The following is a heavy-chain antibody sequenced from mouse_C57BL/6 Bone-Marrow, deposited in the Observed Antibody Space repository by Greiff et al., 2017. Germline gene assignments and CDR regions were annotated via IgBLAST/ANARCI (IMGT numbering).Heavy chain of an antibody. CDR1: GFNIKDDY. CDR2: IDPDNGDT. J-gene: IGHJ3*01. D-gene: IGHD2-4*01. CDR3: TTDDYDKRAWFAY. V-gene: IGHV14-4*01. Sequence: EVQLQQSGAELVRPGASVKLSCTASGFNIKDDYMHWVKQRPEQGLEWIGWIDPDNGDTEYASKFQGKATITADTSSNTAYLQLSSLTSEDTAVYYCTTDDYDKRAWFAYWGQGTLVTVSA.